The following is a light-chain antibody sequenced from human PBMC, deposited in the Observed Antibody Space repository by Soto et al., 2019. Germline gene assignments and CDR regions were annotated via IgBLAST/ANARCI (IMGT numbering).Light chain of an antibody. CDR3: HQYNTWPLT. CDR1: LNVNSY. CDR2: DAS. Sequence: VLTQSPATLSLSPGERATLSCRASLNVNSYLAWYQQKPGQAPRLLIYDASNRATSVPARFNGSGSGTEFTLAISSLQSEDFAIYYCHQYNTWPLTFGGGTKVEIK. V-gene: IGKV3-15*01. J-gene: IGKJ4*01.